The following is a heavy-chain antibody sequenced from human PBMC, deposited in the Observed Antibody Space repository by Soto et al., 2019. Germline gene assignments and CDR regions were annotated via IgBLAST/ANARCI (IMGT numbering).Heavy chain of an antibody. V-gene: IGHV4-31*03. CDR1: GGSISSGGYY. Sequence: QVQLQESGPGLVKPSQTLSLTCTVTGGSISSGGYYWSWLRQHPGKGLEWIGYIYYSGSTYYNPSLKSRVTISVDTSKNQFSLKRSSVTAADTAVYYCARRRITMVRGIPYYYYGMDVWGQGTTVTVSS. CDR3: ARRRITMVRGIPYYYYGMDV. J-gene: IGHJ6*02. CDR2: IYYSGST. D-gene: IGHD3-10*01.